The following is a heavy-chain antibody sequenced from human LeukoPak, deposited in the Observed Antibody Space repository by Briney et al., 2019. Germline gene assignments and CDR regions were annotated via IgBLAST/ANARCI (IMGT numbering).Heavy chain of an antibody. Sequence: PGRSLRLSCTASGFTFGDYTMTWFRQAPGKGLEWVGFIRSKAYGGTTEYAASVKGRFTISRDDSKSIAYLQMNSLKTEDTAVYYCTRGAVAGPLDYWGQGTLVTVSS. CDR2: IRSKAYGGTT. J-gene: IGHJ4*02. D-gene: IGHD6-19*01. CDR3: TRGAVAGPLDY. V-gene: IGHV3-49*03. CDR1: GFTFGDYT.